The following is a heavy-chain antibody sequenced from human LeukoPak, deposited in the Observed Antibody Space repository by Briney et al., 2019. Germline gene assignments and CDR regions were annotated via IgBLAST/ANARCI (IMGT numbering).Heavy chain of an antibody. CDR2: IYSGGST. J-gene: IGHJ4*02. D-gene: IGHD6-13*01. Sequence: GGSLRLSCAASGFTVSSNYMSWVRQAPGKGLEWVLVIYSGGSTYYADSVKGRFTISRDNSKNTLYLQMNSLRAEDTAVYYCAATGYSSSWYPGFDYWGQGTLVTVSS. CDR1: GFTVSSNY. CDR3: AATGYSSSWYPGFDY. V-gene: IGHV3-66*01.